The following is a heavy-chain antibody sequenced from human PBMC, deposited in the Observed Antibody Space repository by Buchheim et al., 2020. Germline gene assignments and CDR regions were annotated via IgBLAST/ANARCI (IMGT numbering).Heavy chain of an antibody. Sequence: QVQLVESGGGVVQPGRSLRLSCAASGFTFSSYAMHWVRQAPGKGLEWVAVISYDGSNIYYADSVKGRFTIFSDDTKNTLYLQMNSRRSEDTALYYCARDYMDCSGGSCYSDAFDIWGQGT. D-gene: IGHD2-15*01. J-gene: IGHJ3*02. CDR3: ARDYMDCSGGSCYSDAFDI. V-gene: IGHV3-30*04. CDR1: GFTFSSYA. CDR2: ISYDGSNI.